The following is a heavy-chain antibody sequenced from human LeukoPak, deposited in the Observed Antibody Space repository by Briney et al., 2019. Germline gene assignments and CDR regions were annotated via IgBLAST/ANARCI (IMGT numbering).Heavy chain of an antibody. CDR1: GYSLSDLP. CDR2: FEPEEGEHGET. CDR3: AGILGATTFDY. D-gene: IGHD1-26*01. Sequence: ASVSVSCRVSGYSLSDLPIHWVRHVPGKGLEWMGGFEPEEGEHGETIFAQKFEDRLTLTEDTSADTAYMELSSLRSEDTAIYYCAGILGATTFDYWGQGTLVTVSS. J-gene: IGHJ4*02. V-gene: IGHV1-24*01.